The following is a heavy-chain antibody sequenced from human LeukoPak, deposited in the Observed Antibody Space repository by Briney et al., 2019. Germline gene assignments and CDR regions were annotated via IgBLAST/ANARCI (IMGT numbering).Heavy chain of an antibody. V-gene: IGHV4-38-2*02. CDR2: FYHSGSS. CDR3: AKESWLGFGFDI. CDR1: GYSISSGYY. Sequence: PSETLSLTCTVSGYSISSGYYWGWIRQPPGKGLEWIGSFYHSGSSYYNPSLKSRVTISVDTSKNQFSLSLTSVTAADTAVYYCAKESWLGFGFDIWGQGTMVIVSS. J-gene: IGHJ3*02. D-gene: IGHD1-26*01.